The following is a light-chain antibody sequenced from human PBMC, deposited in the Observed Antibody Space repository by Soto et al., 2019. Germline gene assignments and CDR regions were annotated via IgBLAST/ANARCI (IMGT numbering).Light chain of an antibody. CDR2: DAS. J-gene: IGKJ4*01. V-gene: IGKV3-11*01. CDR3: QQRSRWPLT. Sequence: EIVLTQSPATLSLSPWERATLSCRASQSVSSYLAWYQQKPGQAPRLLIYDASNRATGIPARFSGSGSGTDFTLTISSLEPEDFAVYYCQQRSRWPLTFGGGTKVDIK. CDR1: QSVSSY.